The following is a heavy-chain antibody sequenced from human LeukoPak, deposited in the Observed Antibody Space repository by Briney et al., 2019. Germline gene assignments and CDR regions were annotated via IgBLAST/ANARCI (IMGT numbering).Heavy chain of an antibody. V-gene: IGHV4-59*01. Sequence: SETLSLTCTVSGGSISSYYWSWIRQPPGKGLEWIGYIYYSGSTNYNPSLKSRVTISVDTPKNQFSLKLSSVTAADTAVYYCARVSVVGYYGMDVWGQGTTVTVSS. J-gene: IGHJ6*02. CDR2: IYYSGST. CDR3: ARVSVVGYYGMDV. CDR1: GGSISSYY.